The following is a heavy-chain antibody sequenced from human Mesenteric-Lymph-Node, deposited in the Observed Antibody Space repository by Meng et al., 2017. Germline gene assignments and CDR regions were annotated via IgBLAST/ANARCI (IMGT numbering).Heavy chain of an antibody. Sequence: ASVKVSCKASGYTFTSYGISWVRQAPGQGLEWMGWISAYNGNTNYAQKLQGRVTMTTDTSTSTAYMELRSLRSDDTAVYYCARTDSHHDADAFDIWGQGTMVTVSS. V-gene: IGHV1-18*01. CDR2: ISAYNGNT. CDR3: ARTDSHHDADAFDI. D-gene: IGHD1-1*01. J-gene: IGHJ3*02. CDR1: GYTFTSYG.